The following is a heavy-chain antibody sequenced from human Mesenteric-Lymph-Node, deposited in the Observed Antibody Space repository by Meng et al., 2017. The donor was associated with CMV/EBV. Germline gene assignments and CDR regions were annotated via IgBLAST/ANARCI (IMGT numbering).Heavy chain of an antibody. CDR3: ARRRKGGQLWLNFDY. CDR2: IYWDNDK. V-gene: IGHV2-5*02. CDR1: GFSLSTSGVG. Sequence: GFSLSTSGVGVGWIRQPPGKALEWLALIYWDNDKLYSPSLKSRLTITKDTSKNQVVLTMTNMDPVDTGTYYCARRRKGGQLWLNFDYWGQGTLVTVSS. D-gene: IGHD5-18*01. J-gene: IGHJ4*02.